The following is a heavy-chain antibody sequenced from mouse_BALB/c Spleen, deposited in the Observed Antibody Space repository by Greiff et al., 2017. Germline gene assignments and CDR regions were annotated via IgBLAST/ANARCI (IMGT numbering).Heavy chain of an antibody. V-gene: IGHV2-9*02. CDR2: IWAGGST. CDR1: GFSLTSYG. J-gene: IGHJ3*01. D-gene: IGHD2-1*01. CDR3: ARSVYGNPAWFAY. Sequence: VMLVESGPGLVAPSQSLSITCTVSGFSLTSYGVHWVRQPPGKGLEWLGVIWAGGSTNYNSALMSRLSISKDNSKSQVFLKMNSLQTDDTAMYYCARSVYGNPAWFAYWGQGTLVTVSA.